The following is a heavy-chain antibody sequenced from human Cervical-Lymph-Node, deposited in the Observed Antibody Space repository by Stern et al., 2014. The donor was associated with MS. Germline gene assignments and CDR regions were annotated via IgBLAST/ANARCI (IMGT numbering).Heavy chain of an antibody. CDR3: ATHSGQVVPAAMAFEY. CDR1: GLPFSSYA. Sequence: QVQLVQSGGGVVQPGRSLRLSCTASGLPFSSYAMHWVRPTPGQGLEWAAVPSVDGGRSYDLNAVEGLFTISRDNSQNTVYLQMNGLRAEDTAVYYCATHSGQVVPAAMAFEYWGQGTLVTVAS. D-gene: IGHD2-2*01. CDR2: PSVDGGRS. V-gene: IGHV3-30*03. J-gene: IGHJ4*02.